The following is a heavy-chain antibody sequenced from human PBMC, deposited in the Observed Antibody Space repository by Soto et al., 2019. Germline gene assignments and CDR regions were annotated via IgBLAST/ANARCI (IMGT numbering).Heavy chain of an antibody. J-gene: IGHJ4*02. CDR2: IYYSGST. V-gene: IGHV4-61*08. CDR3: ARSSTAKAFFDS. Sequence: PSETLSLTCTVSGGSISSGGYYWSWIRQHPGKGLEWIGYIYYSGSTNYNPSLTSRVTISVDTSKNQFSLKLSSVTSADTAVYYCARSSTAKAFFDSWGQGTLVTVSS. CDR1: GGSISSGGYY. D-gene: IGHD2-15*01.